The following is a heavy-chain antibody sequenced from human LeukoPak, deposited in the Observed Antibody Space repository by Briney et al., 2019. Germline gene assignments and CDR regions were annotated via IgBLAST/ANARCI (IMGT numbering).Heavy chain of an antibody. CDR1: GGSISSYY. V-gene: IGHV4-59*01. J-gene: IGHJ4*02. CDR3: ARERSAMVTRYFDY. D-gene: IGHD5-18*01. CDR2: IYYSGST. Sequence: SETLSLTCTVSGGSISSYYWSWIRQPPGKGLEWIGYIYYSGSTNYNPSLKSRVTISVDTSKNQFSLKLSSVTAADTAVYYCARERSAMVTRYFDYWGQGTLVTVSS.